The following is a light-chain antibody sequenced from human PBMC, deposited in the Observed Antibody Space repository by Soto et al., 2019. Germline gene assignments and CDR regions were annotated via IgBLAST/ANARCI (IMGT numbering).Light chain of an antibody. CDR1: RRDVGAYNY. Sequence: QSVRTQPASVSGSPGQSITISCTGTRRDVGAYNYVSWYQQHPGKAPKLMVYDVTNRPSGVSYRFSGSKSGNTASLTISGLQAEDEADYFCSSHSNITPYVFGTGTKVTVL. CDR2: DVT. CDR3: SSHSNITPYV. J-gene: IGLJ1*01. V-gene: IGLV2-14*01.